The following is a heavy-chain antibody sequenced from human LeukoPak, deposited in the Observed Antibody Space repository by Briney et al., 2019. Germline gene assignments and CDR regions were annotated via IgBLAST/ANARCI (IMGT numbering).Heavy chain of an antibody. CDR2: ISSSSRTI. CDR3: ARLRYYAMDV. Sequence: PGGSLRLSCAASGFTFSTYDMNWVRQAPGEGLEWVSYISSSSRTISYADSVKGRFTISRDNAKNSLYLPMNSLRAEDTAVYYCARLRYYAMDVWGQGTTVTASS. V-gene: IGHV3-48*01. CDR1: GFTFSTYD. J-gene: IGHJ6*02.